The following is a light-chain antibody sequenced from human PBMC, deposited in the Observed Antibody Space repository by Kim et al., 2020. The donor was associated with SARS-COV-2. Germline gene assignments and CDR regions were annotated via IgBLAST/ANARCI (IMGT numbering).Light chain of an antibody. CDR2: GAS. J-gene: IGKJ2*03. CDR1: QGISTS. CDR3: QKYDSVPHS. V-gene: IGKV1-27*01. Sequence: DIQMTQSPSSLSASVGDRVTITCRASQGISTSLIWYQQKPGKVPKLLIYGASTLQSGVPSRFSGSGSGTDFTLTINSLQPEDVGTYYCQKYDSVPHSFGQGTKLEI.